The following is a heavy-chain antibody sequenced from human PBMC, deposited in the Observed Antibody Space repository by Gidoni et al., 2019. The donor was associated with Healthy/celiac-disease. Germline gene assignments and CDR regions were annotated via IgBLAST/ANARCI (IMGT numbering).Heavy chain of an antibody. V-gene: IGHV4-31*03. D-gene: IGHD2-15*01. Sequence: VQLQESGPGLVKPSQTLSLTCTVSGGSISSGGYYWSWIRQHPGKGLEWIGYIYYSGSTYYNPSLKSRVTISVDTSKNQFSLKLSSVTAADTAVYYCARDAGEPKLLQNDAFDIWGQGTMVTVSS. J-gene: IGHJ3*02. CDR1: GGSISSGGYY. CDR2: IYYSGST. CDR3: ARDAGEPKLLQNDAFDI.